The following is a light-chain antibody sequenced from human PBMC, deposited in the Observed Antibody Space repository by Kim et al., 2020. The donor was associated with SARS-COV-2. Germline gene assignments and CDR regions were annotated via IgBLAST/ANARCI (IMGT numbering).Light chain of an antibody. J-gene: IGKJ1*01. Sequence: EIVLTQSPATLPLSPGERATLSCRASQSVNSYLAWFQQRPGQAPRLLIYDASNRATGIPARFSGSGSGTDFTLTISSLEPEDFVVYYCQQRSNWPRTFGQGTKVDIK. V-gene: IGKV3-11*01. CDR3: QQRSNWPRT. CDR2: DAS. CDR1: QSVNSY.